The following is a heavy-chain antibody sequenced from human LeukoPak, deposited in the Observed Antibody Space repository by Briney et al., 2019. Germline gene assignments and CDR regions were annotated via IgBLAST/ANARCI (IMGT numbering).Heavy chain of an antibody. CDR1: GFTFSTTG. D-gene: IGHD6-6*01. Sequence: PGRSLRLSCAASGFTFSTTGMSWVRQAPGKGLEWVSGISGNSDKTYYTDSVKGRFSVFRDNSRNTLYLQMNNVRVEDTALYYCARTASSSGEWGQGLLITVSS. J-gene: IGHJ1*01. CDR2: ISGNSDKT. V-gene: IGHV3-23*01. CDR3: ARTASSSGE.